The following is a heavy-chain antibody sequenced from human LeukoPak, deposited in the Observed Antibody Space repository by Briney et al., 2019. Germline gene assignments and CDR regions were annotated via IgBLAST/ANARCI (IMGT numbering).Heavy chain of an antibody. CDR1: GFTFSSYG. J-gene: IGHJ4*02. CDR2: ISGSGGST. CDR3: AKDWGDY. D-gene: IGHD3-16*01. V-gene: IGHV3-23*01. Sequence: GGSLRLSCAASGFTFSSYGMSWVRQAPGKGLEWVSAISGSGGSTYYADSVKGRFTISRDNSRNTLYLQMNNLRADDAAIYYCAKDWGDYWGQGNLVTVSS.